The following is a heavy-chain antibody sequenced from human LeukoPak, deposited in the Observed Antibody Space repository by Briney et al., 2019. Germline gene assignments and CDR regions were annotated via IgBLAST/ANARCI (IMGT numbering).Heavy chain of an antibody. V-gene: IGHV3-74*01. CDR3: ARVKGYDSSGPFDY. CDR2: IKSDGSST. Sequence: GGSLRLSCAASGFIFSSYWMHWVRQAPGKGLVWVSRIKSDGSSTSYADSVEGRFTTSRDNAKNTLYLQMNSLRVEDTAVYYCARVKGYDSSGPFDYWGQGTLVTVSS. CDR1: GFIFSSYW. J-gene: IGHJ4*02. D-gene: IGHD3-22*01.